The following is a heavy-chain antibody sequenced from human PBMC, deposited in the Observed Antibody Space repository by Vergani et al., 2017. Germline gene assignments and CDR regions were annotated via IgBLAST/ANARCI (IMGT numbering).Heavy chain of an antibody. J-gene: IGHJ4*02. CDR1: GFTFSSYS. Sequence: EVQLVESGGGLVKPGGSLRLSCAASGFTFSSYSMNWVRQAPGKGLEWVSSISSSSSYIYYADSVKGRFTISRDNAKNSLYLQMNSLRAEDTAVYYCARVSSSGWYGDYWGQGTLVTVSS. V-gene: IGHV3-21*01. D-gene: IGHD6-19*01. CDR3: ARVSSSGWYGDY. CDR2: ISSSSSYI.